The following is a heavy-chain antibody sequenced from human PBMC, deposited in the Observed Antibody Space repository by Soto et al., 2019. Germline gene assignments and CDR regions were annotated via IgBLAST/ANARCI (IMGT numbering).Heavy chain of an antibody. Sequence: GGSLRLSCAASGFTFSDHYMDWVRQAPGGGLEWVGRNRNKANSYTTEYAPCVKCRFPIPRDVPENSLYLQMNSLRPEDTAVYYCVRGSGLAPPSFDHWGQGTLVTVSS. D-gene: IGHD6-19*01. CDR1: GFTFSDHY. CDR2: NRNKANSYTT. V-gene: IGHV3-72*01. CDR3: VRGSGLAPPSFDH. J-gene: IGHJ4*02.